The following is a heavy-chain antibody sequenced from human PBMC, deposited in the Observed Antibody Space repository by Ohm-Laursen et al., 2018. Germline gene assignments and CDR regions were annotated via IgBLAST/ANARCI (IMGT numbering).Heavy chain of an antibody. Sequence: SQTLSLTCAVSGYSISSGYYWGWIRQPAGKGLEWIGRIYTSRNTNYNPSLKSRVTMSVDTSKNQFSLKLSSVTAADTAVYYCARIDDPSFEYWGQGTLVTVSS. J-gene: IGHJ4*02. CDR1: GYSISSGYY. CDR3: ARIDDPSFEY. CDR2: IYTSRNT. D-gene: IGHD3-3*01. V-gene: IGHV4-61*02.